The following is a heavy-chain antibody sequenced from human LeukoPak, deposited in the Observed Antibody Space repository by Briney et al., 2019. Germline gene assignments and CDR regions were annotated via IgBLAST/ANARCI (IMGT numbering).Heavy chain of an antibody. CDR1: GFTFSNAW. CDR2: IKSKTDGGTT. J-gene: IGHJ3*02. D-gene: IGHD3-9*01. Sequence: PGGSLRLSCAASGFTFSNAWMSWVRQAPGKGLEWVGRIKSKTDGGTTDYAAPVKGRFTISRGDSKNTLYLQMNSLKTEDTAVYYCTTPDYILPNAFDIWGQGTMVTVSS. V-gene: IGHV3-15*01. CDR3: TTPDYILPNAFDI.